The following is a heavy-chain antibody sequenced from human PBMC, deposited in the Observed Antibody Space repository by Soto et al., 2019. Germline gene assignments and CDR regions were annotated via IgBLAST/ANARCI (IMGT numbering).Heavy chain of an antibody. CDR3: ARPPLPGSSIHFKS. D-gene: IGHD2-15*01. Sequence: GASLKISCKASGYIFIDYWIGWVRQMPGKGLEWMGIVYPRDSDTRYSPSFQGQVTISADRSTGTAFLQWRSLKASDTALYYWARPPLPGSSIHFKSWGKGNLVTV. CDR2: VYPRDSDT. V-gene: IGHV5-51*01. CDR1: GYIFIDYW. J-gene: IGHJ4*02.